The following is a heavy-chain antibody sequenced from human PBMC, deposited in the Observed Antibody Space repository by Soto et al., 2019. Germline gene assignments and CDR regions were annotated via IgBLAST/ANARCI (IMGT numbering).Heavy chain of an antibody. J-gene: IGHJ1*01. CDR3: AKVGSGTTGIVGARGFPH. CDR2: ISGSGGTT. CDR1: GFTFSSYA. Sequence: GGSLRLSCAASGFTFSSYAMSWVRQAPGKGLEWVSSISGSGGTTYSADSVKGRFTISRDNSENTLYLQMNSLRAEDTAVYYCAKVGSGTTGIVGARGFPHWGQGTLVTVSS. D-gene: IGHD1-26*01. V-gene: IGHV3-23*01.